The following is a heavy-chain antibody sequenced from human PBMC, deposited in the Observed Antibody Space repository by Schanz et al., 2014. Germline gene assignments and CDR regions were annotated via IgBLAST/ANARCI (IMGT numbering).Heavy chain of an antibody. J-gene: IGHJ4*02. CDR1: GFTFSSYA. Sequence: VQLVESGGGVVQPGGSLRLSCAASGFTFSSYAMSWVRQAPGKGLEWVSALSGSGGSTYYADSVKGRFTISRDNSKNTLYLQMNTLRAEDTAVYYCARDRGYCSGGSCLTFDYWGQGTLXTVSS. CDR2: LSGSGGST. D-gene: IGHD2-15*01. CDR3: ARDRGYCSGGSCLTFDY. V-gene: IGHV3-23*04.